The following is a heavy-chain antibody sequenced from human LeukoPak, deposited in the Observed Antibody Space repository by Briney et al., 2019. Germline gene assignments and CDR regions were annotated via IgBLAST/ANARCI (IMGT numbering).Heavy chain of an antibody. J-gene: IGHJ3*02. CDR1: GGSISSGGYY. D-gene: IGHD2-21*02. CDR3: ARDVVVTSSPDAFDI. V-gene: IGHV4-31*03. CDR2: ISNSGTT. Sequence: SETLSLTCTVSGGSISSGGYYWSWIRQHPGKGLEWIGYISNSGTTSYNPSLKSRVSISVDTSNNQFSLRLSSVTAADTAVYYCARDVVVTSSPDAFDIWGQGTMVTVSS.